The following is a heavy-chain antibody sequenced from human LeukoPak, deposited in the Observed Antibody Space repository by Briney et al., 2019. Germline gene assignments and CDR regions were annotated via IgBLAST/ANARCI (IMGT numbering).Heavy chain of an antibody. J-gene: IGHJ3*02. CDR1: GGSISSGSYY. D-gene: IGHD3-3*01. CDR3: ARDYYDFWSGYAFDI. V-gene: IGHV4-61*02. Sequence: PSETLSLTCTVSGGSISSGSYYWRWIRQPAGKGLEWIGRIYTSGSTNYNPSLKSRVTISVDTSKNQFSLKLSSVTAADTAVYYCARDYYDFWSGYAFDIWGQGTMVTVSS. CDR2: IYTSGST.